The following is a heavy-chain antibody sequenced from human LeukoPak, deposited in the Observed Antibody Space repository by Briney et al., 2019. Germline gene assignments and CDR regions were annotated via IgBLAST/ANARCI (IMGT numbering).Heavy chain of an antibody. CDR3: ARDQGTGLDYGSGSYGVFDY. J-gene: IGHJ4*02. CDR1: GGTFSSYA. D-gene: IGHD3-10*01. V-gene: IGHV1-69*05. CDR2: IIPIFGTA. Sequence: ASVKVSCKASGGTFSSYAISWVRQAPGQGLEWMGGIIPIFGTANYAQKFQGRVTITTDESTSTAYMELSSLRSGDTAVYYCARDQGTGLDYGSGSYGVFDYWGQGTLVTVSS.